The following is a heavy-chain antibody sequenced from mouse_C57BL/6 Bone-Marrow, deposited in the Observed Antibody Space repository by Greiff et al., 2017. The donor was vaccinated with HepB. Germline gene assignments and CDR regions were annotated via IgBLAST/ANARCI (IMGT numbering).Heavy chain of an antibody. CDR3: ARSGYYYAMDY. D-gene: IGHD4-1*01. Sequence: EVQVVESGGGLVQPGGSLKLSCAASGFTFSDYYMYWVRQTPEKRLEWVAYISNGGGSTYYPDTVKGRFTISRDNAKNTLYLQMSRLKSEDTAMYYCARSGYYYAMDYWGQGTSVTVSS. J-gene: IGHJ4*01. CDR1: GFTFSDYY. V-gene: IGHV5-12*01. CDR2: ISNGGGST.